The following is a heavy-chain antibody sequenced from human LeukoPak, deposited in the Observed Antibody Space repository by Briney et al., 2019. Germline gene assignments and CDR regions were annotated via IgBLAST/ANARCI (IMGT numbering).Heavy chain of an antibody. CDR3: TSSDYTSSDY. V-gene: IGHV1-2*02. Sequence: ASMKVSCKASGYTFTDYYIHWVRQAPGQGLEWMGWIYPRSGGTNSARKFQGRVTMTRDTSISTAYMELSRLTSDDTAVYYCTSSDYTSSDYWGQGTLVTVCS. D-gene: IGHD2-2*02. J-gene: IGHJ4*02. CDR2: IYPRSGGT. CDR1: GYTFTDYY.